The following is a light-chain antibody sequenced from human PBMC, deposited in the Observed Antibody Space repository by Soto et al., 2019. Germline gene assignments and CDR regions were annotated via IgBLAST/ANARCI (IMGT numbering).Light chain of an antibody. V-gene: IGKV1-39*01. CDR1: QTISSW. Sequence: DIPMTQCPSTLSGSVGDRVTITCRASQTISSWLAWYQQKPGKAPKLLINVASTLQSGVPSRFSGSGSGTDFTLAISSLQPEDFATYYCQQSSSTPQTFGGGTKVDIK. J-gene: IGKJ4*01. CDR3: QQSSSTPQT. CDR2: VAS.